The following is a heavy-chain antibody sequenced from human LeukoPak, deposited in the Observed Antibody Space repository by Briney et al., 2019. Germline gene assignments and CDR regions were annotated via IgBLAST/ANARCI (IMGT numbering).Heavy chain of an antibody. J-gene: IGHJ4*02. CDR1: GYTFTSYY. D-gene: IGHD3-10*01. Sequence: ASVKVSCKASGYTFTSYYMHWVRQAPGQGLEWMGVIDPSGDSTSYAQKFQGRVTMTRDTSTSTVYMELSSLRSEDTAVYYCARSMIRGATYYFDSWGQGTLVTVSS. CDR3: ARSMIRGATYYFDS. V-gene: IGHV1-46*01. CDR2: IDPSGDST.